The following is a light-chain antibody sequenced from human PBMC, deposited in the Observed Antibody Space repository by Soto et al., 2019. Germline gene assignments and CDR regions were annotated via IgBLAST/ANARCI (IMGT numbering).Light chain of an antibody. J-gene: IGKJ1*01. Sequence: DIQMTQSPSTLSASVGDGVTIPCRASQSISSWLAWYQQKPGKAPKLLIYDASSLESGVPSRFSGSGSGTEFTLTISSLQPDDFATYYCQQYNSYSPTFGQGTKVDIK. CDR2: DAS. V-gene: IGKV1-5*01. CDR1: QSISSW. CDR3: QQYNSYSPT.